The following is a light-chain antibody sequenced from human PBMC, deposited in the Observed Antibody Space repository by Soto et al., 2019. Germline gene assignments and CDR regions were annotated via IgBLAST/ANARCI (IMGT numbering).Light chain of an antibody. CDR1: QSISRLY. J-gene: IGKJ5*01. Sequence: EIVLTQSPGTLSLSPGEGATLSCRASQSISRLYLSWYQQKPGQPPRLLIYDGSTRATGIPDRFSGSGSGTDFTLIISSLEPEDFAVYYCQQRSDWPSFGQGTRLEIK. CDR3: QQRSDWPS. CDR2: DGS. V-gene: IGKV3D-20*02.